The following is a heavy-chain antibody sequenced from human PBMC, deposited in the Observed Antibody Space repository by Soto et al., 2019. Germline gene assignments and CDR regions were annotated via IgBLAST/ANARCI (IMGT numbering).Heavy chain of an antibody. V-gene: IGHV3-30*18. CDR3: AKVLDTARVWGALDY. CDR2: ISYDGSNK. CDR1: GFTFSSYG. Sequence: QVQLVESGGGVVQPGRSLRLSCAASGFTFSSYGMHWVRQAPGKGLEWVAVISYDGSNKYYADSVKGRFTISRDNSKNTLYLQMKSLRAEDTAVYYCAKVLDTARVWGALDYWGQGTLVTVSS. J-gene: IGHJ4*02. D-gene: IGHD5-18*01.